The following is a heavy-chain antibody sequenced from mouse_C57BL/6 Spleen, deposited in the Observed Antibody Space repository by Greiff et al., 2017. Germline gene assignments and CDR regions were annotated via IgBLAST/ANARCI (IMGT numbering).Heavy chain of an antibody. Sequence: VQLQQSGAELARPGASVKLSCKASGYTFTSYGISWVKQRTGQGLEWIGEIYPRSGNTYYNEKFKGKATLTADKSSSTAYMELRSLTSEDSAVYFGARCLYYGGGDYFDYWGQGTTLTVSS. D-gene: IGHD2-13*01. CDR1: GYTFTSYG. CDR3: ARCLYYGGGDYFDY. J-gene: IGHJ2*01. V-gene: IGHV1-81*01. CDR2: IYPRSGNT.